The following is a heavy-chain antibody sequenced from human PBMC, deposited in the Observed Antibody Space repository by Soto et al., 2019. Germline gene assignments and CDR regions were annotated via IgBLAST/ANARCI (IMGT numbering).Heavy chain of an antibody. CDR2: VGGNRVST. V-gene: IGHV3-23*01. CDR1: GFTFSSSA. Sequence: EVRLLESGGDLIQPRGSLRLSCSASGFTFSSSAMSWVRQAPDKGLEWVSVVGGNRVSTFYADSVKGRFTISKDSSKNTLFLQMNSVRAEDTAVYYCAKARGSSPRWGYYYMDVWGKGTTVTVS. CDR3: AKARGSSPRWGYYYMDV. D-gene: IGHD6-6*01. J-gene: IGHJ6*03.